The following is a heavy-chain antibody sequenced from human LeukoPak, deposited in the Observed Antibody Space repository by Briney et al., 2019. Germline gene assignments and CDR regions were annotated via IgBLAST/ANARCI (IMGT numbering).Heavy chain of an antibody. CDR1: GGSFSGYY. CDR2: ISHSGST. Sequence: SETLSLTCAVYGGSFSGYYWSWIRQPPGKGLEWIGEISHSGSTNYNPSLKSRVTISVDTSKNQFSLKLSSVTAADTAVYYCARGSYYYDSSGYRYFDYWGQGTLVTVSS. CDR3: ARGSYYYDSSGYRYFDY. V-gene: IGHV4-34*01. D-gene: IGHD3-22*01. J-gene: IGHJ4*02.